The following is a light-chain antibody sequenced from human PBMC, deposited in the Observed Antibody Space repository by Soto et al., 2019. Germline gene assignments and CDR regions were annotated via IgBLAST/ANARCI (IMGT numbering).Light chain of an antibody. Sequence: DLQMTQSPSALSASVGDRVTITCRASQSISSWLAWYQQKPGKAPKLLIYDASSLESRVPSRFSGSGSGTEFTLTISGLRPDDFATYYCQQYNTYSYTFGQGTKLEIK. J-gene: IGKJ2*01. CDR1: QSISSW. CDR3: QQYNTYSYT. V-gene: IGKV1-5*01. CDR2: DAS.